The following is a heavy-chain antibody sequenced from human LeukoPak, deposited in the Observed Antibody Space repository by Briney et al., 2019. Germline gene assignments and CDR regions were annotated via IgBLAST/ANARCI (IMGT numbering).Heavy chain of an antibody. CDR2: ISSGSSII. Sequence: GGSLRLSCAASGFTFNIYAMNWVRQAPGKGLEWLSYISSGSSIIYYADSVKGRFTISRDDAKNSLYLQMNSLRAEDTAVYYCAKEDSSWYVSVFDYWGQGTLVTVSS. CDR3: AKEDSSWYVSVFDY. D-gene: IGHD6-13*01. J-gene: IGHJ4*02. CDR1: GFTFNIYA. V-gene: IGHV3-48*01.